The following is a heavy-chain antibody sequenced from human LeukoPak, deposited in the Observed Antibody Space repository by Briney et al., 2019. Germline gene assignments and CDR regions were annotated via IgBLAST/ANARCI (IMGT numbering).Heavy chain of an antibody. D-gene: IGHD3-16*01. J-gene: IGHJ6*03. CDR2: IYYSGST. CDR1: GGSISSSSYY. Sequence: SETLSLTCTVSGGSISSSSYYWGWIRQPPGTGLEWIGSIYYSGSTYYNPSLKSRVTISVDTSKNQFSLKLSSVTAADTAVYYCAKHRGWSYAYYYYYMDVWGKGTTVTISS. V-gene: IGHV4-39*01. CDR3: AKHRGWSYAYYYYYMDV.